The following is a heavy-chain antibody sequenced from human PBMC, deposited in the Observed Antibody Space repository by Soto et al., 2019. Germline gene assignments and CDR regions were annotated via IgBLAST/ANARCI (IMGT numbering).Heavy chain of an antibody. CDR2: TYYRSKWYN. CDR3: ARNTGKGIVSKNWFDP. D-gene: IGHD1-1*01. Sequence: SQTLSLTCAISGDSVSSNSAAWNWIRQSPSRGLEWLGRTYYRSKWYNDYAVSVKSRITINPDTSKNQFSLQLNSVTPEDTAVYYCARNTGKGIVSKNWFDPWGQGTLVTVSS. CDR1: GDSVSSNSAA. J-gene: IGHJ5*02. V-gene: IGHV6-1*01.